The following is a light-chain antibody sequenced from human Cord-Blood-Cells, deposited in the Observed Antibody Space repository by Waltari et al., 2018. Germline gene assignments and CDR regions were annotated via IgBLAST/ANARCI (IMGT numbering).Light chain of an antibody. V-gene: IGLV3-1*01. Sequence: SYELTQPPSVSVSPGQTASITCSGDKLGDKYACWYQQEPGQSPVLVIYQDGKRPSGIPGRFSGSNSGNTATLTISGTQAMDEADYYCQAWDSSTVVFGGGTKLTVL. CDR2: QDG. CDR3: QAWDSSTVV. J-gene: IGLJ2*01. CDR1: KLGDKY.